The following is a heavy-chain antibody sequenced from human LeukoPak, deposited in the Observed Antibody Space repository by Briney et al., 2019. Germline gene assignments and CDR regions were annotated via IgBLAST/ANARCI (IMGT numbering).Heavy chain of an antibody. CDR2: ISSSGSTI. Sequence: PGGSLRLSCAASGFTFSDYYMSWIRQAPGKGLEWVSYISSSGSTIYYADSVKGRFTISGDNAKNSLYLQMNSLRAEDTAVYYCARGPPTTYFGWEFDYWGQGTLVTVSS. J-gene: IGHJ4*02. D-gene: IGHD3-9*01. CDR3: ARGPPTTYFGWEFDY. V-gene: IGHV3-11*01. CDR1: GFTFSDYY.